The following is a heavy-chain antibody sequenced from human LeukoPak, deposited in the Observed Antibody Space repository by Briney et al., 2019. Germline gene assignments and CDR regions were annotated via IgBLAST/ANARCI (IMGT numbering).Heavy chain of an antibody. V-gene: IGHV3-7*01. CDR3: ARDSTYYDFRSGYLNWFDP. CDR2: MNQDGLEK. D-gene: IGHD3-3*01. J-gene: IGHJ5*02. CDR1: GFTFNNYW. Sequence: GGSLRLSCAASGFTFNNYWMSWVRQAPGKGLEWVALMNQDGLEKYYVDSVKGRFTISRDNAKNSLYLQMISLRAEDMAVYYCARDSTYYDFRSGYLNWFDPWGQGTLVPVST.